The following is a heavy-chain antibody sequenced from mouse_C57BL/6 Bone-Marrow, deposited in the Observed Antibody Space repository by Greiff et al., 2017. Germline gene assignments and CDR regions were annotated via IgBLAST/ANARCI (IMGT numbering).Heavy chain of an antibody. CDR2: IYPTSGRT. V-gene: IGHV1-55*01. D-gene: IGHD4-1*01. J-gene: IGHJ2*01. CDR3: ARSGPLGRSFDY. Sequence: SGAELVKPGASVKMSCKASGYTFTSYWITWVTQRPGQGLEWIGDIYPTSGRTNYNEKFKSKAILTVDTSSNTAYMQLSSLTSEDSAVFYCARSGPLGRSFDYWGQGTTLTVSS. CDR1: GYTFTSYW.